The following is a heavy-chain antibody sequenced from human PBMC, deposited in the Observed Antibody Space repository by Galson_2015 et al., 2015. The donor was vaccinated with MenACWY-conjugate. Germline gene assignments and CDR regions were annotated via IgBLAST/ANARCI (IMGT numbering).Heavy chain of an antibody. CDR1: GFTFSSYA. CDR3: AKDTRLRLGEFDYFDY. D-gene: IGHD3-16*01. V-gene: IGHV3-23*01. CDR2: ISGSGGST. Sequence: SLRLSCAASGFTFSSYAMSWVRQAPGKGLEWVSAISGSGGSTYYADSVKGRFTISRDNSKNTLYLQMNSLRAEDTAVYYCAKDTRLRLGEFDYFDYWGQGTLVTVSS. J-gene: IGHJ4*02.